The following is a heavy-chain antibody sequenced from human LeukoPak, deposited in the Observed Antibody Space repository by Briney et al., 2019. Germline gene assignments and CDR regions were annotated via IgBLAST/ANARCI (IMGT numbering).Heavy chain of an antibody. CDR1: GFTSSSYG. D-gene: IGHD5-18*01. CDR2: IRYDGSNK. CDR3: AKVYTAMVKDMDV. Sequence: GGSLRLSCAASGFTSSSYGMHWVRQAPGKGLEWVAFIRYDGSNKYYADSVKGRFTISRDNSKNTLYLQMNSLRAEDTAVYYCAKVYTAMVKDMDVWGKGTTATVSS. J-gene: IGHJ6*03. V-gene: IGHV3-30*02.